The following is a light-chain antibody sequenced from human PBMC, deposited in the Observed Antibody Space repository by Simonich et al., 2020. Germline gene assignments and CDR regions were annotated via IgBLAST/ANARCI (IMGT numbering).Light chain of an antibody. CDR2: DVS. J-gene: IGLJ2*01. CDR3: SSYAGSNNVV. V-gene: IGLV2-14*01. Sequence: QSALTQPASVSGSPGQSITISCTGTSSDVGGYNYVSWYQQHPGKAPQLMIYDVSKRPSGVSNRISGSKSGNTASLTVSGLQAEDEADYYCSSYAGSNNVVFGGGTKLTVL. CDR1: SSDVGGYNY.